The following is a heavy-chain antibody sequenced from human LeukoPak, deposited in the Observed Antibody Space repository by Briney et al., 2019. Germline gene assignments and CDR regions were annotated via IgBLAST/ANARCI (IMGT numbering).Heavy chain of an antibody. CDR3: ARGLGSYFDY. V-gene: IGHV5-51*01. D-gene: IGHD6-19*01. J-gene: IGHJ4*02. CDR1: GYSFPSYW. Sequence: EFLKISCKGSGYSFPSYWIAWVRQMPGKGLEWMGIIYPGDSDTRNSPSFQGQVTISVDKSISTAYLHWSSLKASDTAVYYCARGLGSYFDYWGQGTLVTVSS. CDR2: IYPGDSDT.